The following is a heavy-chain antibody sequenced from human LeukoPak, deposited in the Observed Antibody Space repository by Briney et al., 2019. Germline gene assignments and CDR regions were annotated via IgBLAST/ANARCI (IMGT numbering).Heavy chain of an antibody. CDR3: ARKELTELFDY. J-gene: IGHJ4*02. CDR1: GFPFGSYV. Sequence: GGSLRLSCEASGFPFGSYVMSWVRQAPGKGLEWIAYINHNAEMIFYPDFVKGRFSISRDNSKNTLYLQMNSLRAEDTAVYYYARKELTELFDYWGQGTLVTVS. CDR2: INHNAEMI. D-gene: IGHD1-26*01. V-gene: IGHV3-48*01.